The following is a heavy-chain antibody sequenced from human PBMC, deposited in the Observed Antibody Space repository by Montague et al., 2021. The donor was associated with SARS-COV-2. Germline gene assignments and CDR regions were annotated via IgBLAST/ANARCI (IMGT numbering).Heavy chain of an antibody. Sequence: SETLSLTCAVYGGSFSGYYWSWIRQPPGKGLERIGEINHSGSTNYNPSLKSRVTISVDTSKNQFSLKLSSVTAADTAVYYCARVRAVPAAMRIFSLGRSYYGMDVWGQGTTVTASS. CDR2: INHSGST. V-gene: IGHV4-34*01. CDR1: GGSFSGYY. D-gene: IGHD2-2*01. J-gene: IGHJ6*02. CDR3: ARVRAVPAAMRIFSLGRSYYGMDV.